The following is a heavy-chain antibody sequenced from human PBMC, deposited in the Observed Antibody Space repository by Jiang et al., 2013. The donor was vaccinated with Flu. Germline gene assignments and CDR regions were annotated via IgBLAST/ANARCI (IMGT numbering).Heavy chain of an antibody. CDR2: IYYSGST. D-gene: IGHD3-10*01. J-gene: IGHJ6*02. CDR1: GGSISSSSYY. CDR3: ASLLSIRGVIFNYYYYGMDV. Sequence: PGLVKPSETLSLTCTVSGGSISSSSYYWGWIRQPPGKGLEWIGSIYYSGSTYYNPSLKSRVTISVDTSKNQFSLKLSSVTAADTAVYYCASLLSIRGVIFNYYYYGMDVWGQGTTVTVSS. V-gene: IGHV4-39*01.